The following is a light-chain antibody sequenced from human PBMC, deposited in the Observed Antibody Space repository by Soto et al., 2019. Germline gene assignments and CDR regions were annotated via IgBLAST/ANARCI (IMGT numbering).Light chain of an antibody. CDR1: QSVSSY. J-gene: IGKJ1*01. V-gene: IGKV3-11*01. Sequence: EILLTQSPSTLSLSPGERATLSCRASQSVSSYLAWYQQKPGQAPRLLIYDASNRATGIPARLSGSGSGTDFTLTISSLEPEDFSVYYCQQRYSGWTFGQGTKVDIK. CDR2: DAS. CDR3: QQRYSGWT.